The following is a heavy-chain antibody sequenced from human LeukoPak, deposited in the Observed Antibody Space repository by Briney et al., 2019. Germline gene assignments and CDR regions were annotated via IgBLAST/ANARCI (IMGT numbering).Heavy chain of an antibody. CDR1: GGYISSYY. J-gene: IGHJ5*02. CDR2: DTGST. Sequence: SETLSLTCTVSGGYISSYYWSWIRQPPGEGLEWIGYDTGSTNYNPSLKSRVSISVDTSKNQFSLKLRSVSAADTAVYYCARDRGGYSSSWFDPWGQGTLVTVSS. V-gene: IGHV4-59*01. CDR3: ARDRGGYSSSWFDP. D-gene: IGHD6-13*01.